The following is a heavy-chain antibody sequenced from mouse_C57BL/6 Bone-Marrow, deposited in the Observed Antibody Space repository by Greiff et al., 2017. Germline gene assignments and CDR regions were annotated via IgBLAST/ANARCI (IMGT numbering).Heavy chain of an antibody. CDR3: ARSHYSNPAWFAY. J-gene: IGHJ3*01. Sequence: EVHLVESGPELVKPGASVKIPCKASGYTFTDYNMDWVKQSHGKSLEWIGDINPNNGGTIYNQKFKGKATLTVDKSSSTAYMELRSLTSEDTAVYYCARSHYSNPAWFAYWGQGTLVPVSA. CDR1: GYTFTDYN. CDR2: INPNNGGT. D-gene: IGHD2-5*01. V-gene: IGHV1-18*01.